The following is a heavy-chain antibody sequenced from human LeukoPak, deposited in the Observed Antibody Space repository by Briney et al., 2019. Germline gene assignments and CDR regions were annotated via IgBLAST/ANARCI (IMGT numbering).Heavy chain of an antibody. CDR1: GGSISSYY. V-gene: IGHV4-59*01. CDR2: IYNSGST. CDR3: ARSSESYDSSGYYSYYFDY. J-gene: IGHJ4*02. Sequence: SETLSLTCTVSGGSISSYYWSWIRQPPGKGLEWIGYIYNSGSTNYNPALKSRVSISVDTSRNQFSLNLNSVTAADTAMYYCARSSESYDSSGYYSYYFDYWGQGTLVTVSS. D-gene: IGHD3-22*01.